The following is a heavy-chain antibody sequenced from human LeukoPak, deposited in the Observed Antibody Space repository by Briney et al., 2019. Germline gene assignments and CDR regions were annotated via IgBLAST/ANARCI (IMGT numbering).Heavy chain of an antibody. CDR1: GGSISSYY. J-gene: IGHJ4*02. CDR2: IYYSGST. CDR3: GTVRYSSTWPHALDY. Sequence: SETLSLTCTVSGGSISSYYRSWIRQPPGKGLEWIGYIYYSGSTNYNPSLKSRVTISVDTSKNQFSLKLSSVTAADTAVYYCGTVRYSSTWPHALDYWGQGTLVTVSS. D-gene: IGHD6-13*01. V-gene: IGHV4-59*01.